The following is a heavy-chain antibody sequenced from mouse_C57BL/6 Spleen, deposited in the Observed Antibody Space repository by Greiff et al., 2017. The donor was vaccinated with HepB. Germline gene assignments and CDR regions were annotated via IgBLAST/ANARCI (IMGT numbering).Heavy chain of an antibody. CDR2: IYPGDGDT. V-gene: IGHV1-82*01. D-gene: IGHD2-4*01. Sequence: LQESGPELVKPGASVKISCKASGYAFSSSWMNWVKQRPGKGLEWIGRIYPGDGDTNYNGKFKGKATLTADKSSSTAYMQLSSLTSEDSAVYFCAYDYAWFAYWGQGTLVTVSA. J-gene: IGHJ3*01. CDR1: GYAFSSSW. CDR3: AYDYAWFAY.